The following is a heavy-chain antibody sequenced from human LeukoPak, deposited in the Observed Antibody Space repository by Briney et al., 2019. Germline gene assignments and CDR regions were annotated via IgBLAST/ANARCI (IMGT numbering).Heavy chain of an antibody. CDR2: INPNTGAI. CDR3: ARDRVGSGWPRPYYFEF. J-gene: IGHJ4*02. D-gene: IGHD6-19*01. Sequence: ASVKVSCKPSGYTFTGYYLPWLRQAPGQGLEWMGWINPNTGAIMFAEKFRGRVTMTRDTSISTGYMELRGLKSDDTAVYYCARDRVGSGWPRPYYFEFWGQGTPFSVSS. V-gene: IGHV1-2*02. CDR1: GYTFTGYY.